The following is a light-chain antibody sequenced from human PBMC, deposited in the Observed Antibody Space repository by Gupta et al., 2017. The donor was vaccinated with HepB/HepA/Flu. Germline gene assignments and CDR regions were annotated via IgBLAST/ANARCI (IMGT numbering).Light chain of an antibody. Sequence: QSVLTQPLSVSGASGQRVTISCTGSSSNIGVGYDFHWYQQLPVTSSTLLVFYHTKRPAGFPDRFSGSKSGTAASLTITVLQAEDEADYYCQSYDSNLHVVFGGGTTLTVL. CDR2: YHT. CDR3: QSYDSNLHVV. J-gene: IGLJ2*01. CDR1: SSNIGVGYD. V-gene: IGLV1-40*01.